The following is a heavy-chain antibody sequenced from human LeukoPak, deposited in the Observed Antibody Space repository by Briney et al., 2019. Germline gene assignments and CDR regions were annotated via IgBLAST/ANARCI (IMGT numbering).Heavy chain of an antibody. CDR3: ARASAYYYDSSGDYYAWFDP. CDR1: GGSISSYY. Sequence: PSETLSLTCTVSGGSISSYYWSWIRQPPGKGLEWLGYIYHSGSTNYNPSLKSRVTISVDTSKNQFSLKLSSVTAADTAVYYCARASAYYYDSSGDYYAWFDPWGQGTLVTVSS. D-gene: IGHD3-22*01. CDR2: IYHSGST. V-gene: IGHV4-59*01. J-gene: IGHJ5*02.